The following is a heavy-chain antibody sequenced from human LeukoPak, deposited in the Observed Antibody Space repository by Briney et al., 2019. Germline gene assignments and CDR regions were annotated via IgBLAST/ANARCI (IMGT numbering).Heavy chain of an antibody. V-gene: IGHV4-39*07. J-gene: IGHJ4*02. Sequence: SETLSLTCTVSGGSVSSSSYYWDWIRQPPGKGLEWIGSIYYSGSTYYNPSLKSRVTKSVDTSKNQFSLKLSSVTAADTAVYYCARGMEDIVVVPAAMDWGQGTLVTVSS. CDR3: ARGMEDIVVVPAAMD. CDR2: IYYSGST. D-gene: IGHD2-2*01. CDR1: GGSVSSSSYY.